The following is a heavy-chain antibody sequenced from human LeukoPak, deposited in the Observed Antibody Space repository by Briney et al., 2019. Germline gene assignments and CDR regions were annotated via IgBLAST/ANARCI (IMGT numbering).Heavy chain of an antibody. CDR2: IIPIFGTA. Sequence: AASVKVSCKASGGTFSSYAISWVRQAPGQGLEWMGRIIPIFGTANYAQKFQGRVTITTDESTSTAYMELSSLRSEDTAVYYCARDHPGSGGSCYDYWGQRTLVTVSS. CDR1: GGTFSSYA. J-gene: IGHJ4*02. D-gene: IGHD2-15*01. V-gene: IGHV1-69*05. CDR3: ARDHPGSGGSCYDY.